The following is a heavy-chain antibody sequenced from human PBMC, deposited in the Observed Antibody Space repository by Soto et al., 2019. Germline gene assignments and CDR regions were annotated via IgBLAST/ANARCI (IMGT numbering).Heavy chain of an antibody. CDR2: IYDSERA. CDR3: ARASSSASAADY. Sequence: QVQLQESGPGLVKASQTLSLICNVSGESISSGGYYWSWIRHHPGKGLEWIGYIYDSERAYYNPSLKSRVTISMDTSKNHFAIKLSSVTAADTAVYYCARASSSASAADYWGQGTLVTVSS. D-gene: IGHD6-6*01. J-gene: IGHJ4*02. CDR1: GESISSGGYY. V-gene: IGHV4-31*03.